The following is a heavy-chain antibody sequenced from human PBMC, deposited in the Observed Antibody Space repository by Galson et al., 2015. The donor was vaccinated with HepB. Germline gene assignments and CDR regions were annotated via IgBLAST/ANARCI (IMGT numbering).Heavy chain of an antibody. CDR1: GGTFSSYT. Sequence: SVKVSCKASGGTFSSYTISWVRQAPGQGLEWMGRIIPILGIANYAQKFQGRVTITADKSTSTAYMELSSLRSEDTAVYYCARDPDYDILTGPLLDYYGMDVWGQGTTVTVSS. D-gene: IGHD3-9*01. V-gene: IGHV1-69*04. J-gene: IGHJ6*02. CDR3: ARDPDYDILTGPLLDYYGMDV. CDR2: IIPILGIA.